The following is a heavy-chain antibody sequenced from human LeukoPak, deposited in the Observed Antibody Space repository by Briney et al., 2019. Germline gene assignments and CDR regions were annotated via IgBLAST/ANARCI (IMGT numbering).Heavy chain of an antibody. Sequence: ASVKVSCKASGHTFTGYYMHWVRQAPGQGLEWMGWINPNSGGTNYAQKFQGRVTITRDTSISTAYMELSRLRSDDTAVYYCARDLHYDILTGYYIGYYFDYWGQGTLVTVSS. J-gene: IGHJ4*02. D-gene: IGHD3-9*01. V-gene: IGHV1-2*02. CDR1: GHTFTGYY. CDR3: ARDLHYDILTGYYIGYYFDY. CDR2: INPNSGGT.